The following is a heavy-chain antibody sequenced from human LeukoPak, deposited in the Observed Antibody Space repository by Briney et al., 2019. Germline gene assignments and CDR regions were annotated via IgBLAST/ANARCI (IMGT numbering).Heavy chain of an antibody. V-gene: IGHV1-18*01. CDR3: ARGNGNYYWTFDY. CDR2: INAYSGTT. D-gene: IGHD1-26*01. Sequence: ASVKVSCKSSGSFSSYGITWVRQAPGEGLEWMGWINAYSGTTNYAQKFQGRVTMTTDTSTTTGYMELRSLRSDDTAVYYCARGNGNYYWTFDYWGQGTLVTVS. J-gene: IGHJ4*02. CDR1: GSFSSYG.